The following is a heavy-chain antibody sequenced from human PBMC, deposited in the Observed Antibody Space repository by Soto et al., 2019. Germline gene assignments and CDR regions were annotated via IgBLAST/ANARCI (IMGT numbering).Heavy chain of an antibody. CDR1: GFTFSSYA. CDR2: ISGSGGST. CDR3: AKDRGYCSGGSCYWAHFDY. V-gene: IGHV3-23*01. D-gene: IGHD2-15*01. Sequence: EVQLLESGGGLVQPGGSLRLSCAASGFTFSSYAMSWVRQAPGKGLEWVSAISGSGGSTYYADSVKGRFTISRDNSKNTLYLQMNSLRAEDTAVYYCAKDRGYCSGGSCYWAHFDYWGQGTLVTVSS. J-gene: IGHJ4*02.